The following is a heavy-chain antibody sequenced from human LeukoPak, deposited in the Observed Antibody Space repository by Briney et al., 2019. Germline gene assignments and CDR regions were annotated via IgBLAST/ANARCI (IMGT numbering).Heavy chain of an antibody. Sequence: PSETLSLTCTVSGGSISSYYWSWIRQPPGKGLEWIGYIYYSGSTNYNPSLKSRVTISVDTYKNQFSLKLSAVTAADTAVYYCARDSGSYYNVGRFDPWGQGTLVTVSS. J-gene: IGHJ5*02. CDR2: IYYSGST. CDR3: ARDSGSYYNVGRFDP. V-gene: IGHV4-59*01. D-gene: IGHD3-10*01. CDR1: GGSISSYY.